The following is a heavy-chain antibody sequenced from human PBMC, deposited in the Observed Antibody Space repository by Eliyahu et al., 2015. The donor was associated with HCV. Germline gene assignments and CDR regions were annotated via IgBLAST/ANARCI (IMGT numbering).Heavy chain of an antibody. CDR3: ARGSTVVVIISFDY. J-gene: IGHJ4*02. V-gene: IGHV3-21*01. Sequence: EVQLVESGGGLVKPGGSLRLSXAASGFTFXSYSMNWVRQAPGKGLEWVXSISSSSSYIYYADSVKGRFTISRDNAKNSLYLQMNSLRAEDTAVYYCARGSTVVVIISFDYWGQGTLVTVSS. CDR1: GFTFXSYS. D-gene: IGHD3-22*01. CDR2: ISSSSSYI.